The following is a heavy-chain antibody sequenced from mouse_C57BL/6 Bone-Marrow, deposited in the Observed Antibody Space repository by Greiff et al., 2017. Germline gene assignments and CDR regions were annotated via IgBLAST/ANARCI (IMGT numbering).Heavy chain of an antibody. CDR3: ARTRLRRGAGWYFDV. J-gene: IGHJ1*03. V-gene: IGHV1-64*01. CDR1: GYTFTSYW. CDR2: IHPNSGST. D-gene: IGHD2-4*01. Sequence: QVHVKQPGAELVKPGASVKLSCKASGYTFTSYWMHWVKQRPGQGLEWIGMIHPNSGSTNYNEKFKSKATLTVDKSSSPAYMQLSSLTSEDSAVYYCARTRLRRGAGWYFDVWGTGTTVTVSS.